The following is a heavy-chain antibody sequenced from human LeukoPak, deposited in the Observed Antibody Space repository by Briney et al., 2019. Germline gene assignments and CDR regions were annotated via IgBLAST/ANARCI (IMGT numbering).Heavy chain of an antibody. D-gene: IGHD3-22*01. J-gene: IGHJ4*02. CDR2: INPNSGGT. CDR1: GYTFTGYY. V-gene: IGHV1-2*04. Sequence: ASVKVSCKASGYTFTGYYMHWVRQAPGQGLEWMGWINPNSGGTNYAQKFQGWVTMTRDTSISTAYMGLSRLGSDDTAVYYCARADAIPTYYYDSSGYLFDYWGQGTLVTVSS. CDR3: ARADAIPTYYYDSSGYLFDY.